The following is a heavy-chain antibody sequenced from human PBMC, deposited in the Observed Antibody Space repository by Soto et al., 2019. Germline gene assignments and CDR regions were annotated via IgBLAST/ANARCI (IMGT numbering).Heavy chain of an antibody. CDR1: GFTFSSYA. CDR2: ISYDGSNK. CDR3: ARGAYYHDSSGSAKFY. J-gene: IGHJ4*02. V-gene: IGHV3-30-3*01. Sequence: QVQLVESGGGVVQPGRSLRLSCAASGFTFSSYAMHWVRQAPGRGLEWVAVISYDGSNKYYADSVKGRFTISRDNSKNTLYLQMNSLRAEDTAVYYCARGAYYHDSSGSAKFYWGQGTLVTVSS. D-gene: IGHD3-22*01.